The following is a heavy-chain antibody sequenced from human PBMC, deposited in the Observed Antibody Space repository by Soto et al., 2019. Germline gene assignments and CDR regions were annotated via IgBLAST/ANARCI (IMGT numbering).Heavy chain of an antibody. V-gene: IGHV5-51*01. CDR2: IYPDDSDT. D-gene: IGHD3-3*01. CDR1: GYSFTNYW. Sequence: GESLKISCKGSGYSFTNYWIGWVRQMPGKGLEWMGMIYPDDSDTKYSPSFQGQVTFSADKSINTAYLQWSSLKASDTAIYYCARLEWLSLAAWFDPWGQGTLVTVSS. J-gene: IGHJ5*02. CDR3: ARLEWLSLAAWFDP.